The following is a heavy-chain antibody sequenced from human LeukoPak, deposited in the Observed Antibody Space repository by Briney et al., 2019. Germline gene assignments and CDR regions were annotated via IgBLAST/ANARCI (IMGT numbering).Heavy chain of an antibody. D-gene: IGHD1-26*01. CDR2: IWSDESNK. CDR3: ARGVVGATTGWYFDL. J-gene: IGHJ2*01. Sequence: GGSLRLSCAASGFTFSNYGMHWVRQAPGKGLEWVAVIWSDESNKYYADSVKGRFTISRDNFKNTLYLHMNRLRAEDTTVYYCARGVVGATTGWYFDLWSRGTLVTVSS. V-gene: IGHV3-33*01. CDR1: GFTFSNYG.